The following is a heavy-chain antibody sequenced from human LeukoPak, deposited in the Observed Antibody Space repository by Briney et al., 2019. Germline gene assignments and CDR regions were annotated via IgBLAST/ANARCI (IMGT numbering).Heavy chain of an antibody. D-gene: IGHD3-22*01. CDR3: AKAARFTVILVVIS. CDR2: ISGSGGST. Sequence: GRSLRLSCAASGFTFDDYAMHWVRQAPGKGLEWVSTISGSGGSTYYADSVKGRFTVSRDNSKNTLYLQMNRLRAEDTAIYYCAKAARFTVILVVISWGQGTLVTVSS. V-gene: IGHV3-23*01. CDR1: GFTFDDYA. J-gene: IGHJ5*02.